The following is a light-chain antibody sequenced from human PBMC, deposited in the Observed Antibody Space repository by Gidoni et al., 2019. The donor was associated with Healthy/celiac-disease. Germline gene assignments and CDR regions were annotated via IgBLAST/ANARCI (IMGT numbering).Light chain of an antibody. V-gene: IGKV3-20*01. CDR1: QSVRSSY. CDR3: QQYGSSSFT. J-gene: IGKJ3*01. CDR2: GAS. Sequence: DIVLTQSPGTLSLSPGERATLSCRASQSVRSSYLAWYQRKPGQAHRLLIYGASSRAPGIPDRFSGSGSGTDFTLTISRLEPEDFAVYYCQQYGSSSFTFGPXTKVDIK.